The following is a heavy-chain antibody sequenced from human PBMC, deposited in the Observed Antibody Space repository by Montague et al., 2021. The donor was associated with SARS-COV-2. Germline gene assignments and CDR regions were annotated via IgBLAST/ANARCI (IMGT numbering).Heavy chain of an antibody. Sequence: SLRLSCAASGLTFSSYDFHWVRQGPGKGLEWVSAVDTAGDPYYAVSVKGRFTISRENATNYVYLQLDSLRAGDTAVYYCARGVKSTIRGIITKRTPLHRGNMDVWGQGTAVIVSS. V-gene: IGHV3-13*05. J-gene: IGHJ6*02. CDR3: ARGVKSTIRGIITKRTPLHRGNMDV. CDR2: VDTAGDP. CDR1: GLTFSSYD. D-gene: IGHD3-10*01.